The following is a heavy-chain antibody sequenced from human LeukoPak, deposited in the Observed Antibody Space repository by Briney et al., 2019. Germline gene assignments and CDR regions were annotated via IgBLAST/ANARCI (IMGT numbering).Heavy chain of an antibody. D-gene: IGHD1-26*01. V-gene: IGHV4-39*07. Sequence: PSETLSLTCTVSGGSISSSSYYWGWIRQPPGKGLEWIGSIYYSGSTYYNPSLKSRATISVDTSKNQFSLKLSSVTAADTAVYYCARISGSYEIQYFQHWGQGTLVTVSS. CDR2: IYYSGST. CDR3: ARISGSYEIQYFQH. CDR1: GGSISSSSYY. J-gene: IGHJ1*01.